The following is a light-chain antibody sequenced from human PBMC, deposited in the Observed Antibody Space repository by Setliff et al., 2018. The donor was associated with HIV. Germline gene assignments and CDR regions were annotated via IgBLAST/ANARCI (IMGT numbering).Light chain of an antibody. J-gene: IGLJ2*01. Sequence: QSVLTQPASVSGSPGQSITISCTGSATDVGNYESVSWYQHRPGEVPKLIIYDVNKRPSGISNRFSGSKTGNSASLTISGLHTEDEADYYCCSYVFGDTWIFGGGTK. V-gene: IGLV2-23*02. CDR2: DVN. CDR1: ATDVGNYES. CDR3: CSYVFGDTWI.